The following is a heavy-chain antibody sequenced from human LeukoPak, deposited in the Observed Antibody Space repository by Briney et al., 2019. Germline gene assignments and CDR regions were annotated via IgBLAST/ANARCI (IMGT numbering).Heavy chain of an antibody. V-gene: IGHV4-59*11. CDR3: ARDGYTIASYFDY. Sequence: SETLSLTCTVSGGSISSHYWSWIRQPPGKGLEWIGYLHYSGITSYNPSLKSRVTISVDTSKSQFSLKLTSVTAADTAVYYCARDGYTIASYFDYWGQGALVTVSS. CDR2: LHYSGIT. CDR1: GGSISSHY. J-gene: IGHJ4*02. D-gene: IGHD5-24*01.